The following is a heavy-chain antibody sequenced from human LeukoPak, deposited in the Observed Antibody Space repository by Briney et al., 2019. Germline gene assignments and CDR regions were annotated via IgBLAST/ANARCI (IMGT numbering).Heavy chain of an antibody. CDR1: GYSFTSYW. J-gene: IGHJ3*02. D-gene: IGHD6-13*01. CDR3: ARLRWGTAGFDSFDI. V-gene: IGHV5-51*01. Sequence: LGESLKISCKGSGYSFTSYWIGWVRQMPGKGLEWMGIIYPGDSDTRFSPSFQGQVTISADKSISTAYLQWSNLKASDTAMYYCARLRWGTAGFDSFDIWGQGTVVTVSS. CDR2: IYPGDSDT.